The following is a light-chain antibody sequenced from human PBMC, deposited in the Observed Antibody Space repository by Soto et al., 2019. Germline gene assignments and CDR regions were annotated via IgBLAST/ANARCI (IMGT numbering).Light chain of an antibody. CDR2: EVS. Sequence: EIVLTQSPATLSLSPGVRATLSCRASQTVSSSLAWYQQKPGQAPRLLIYEVSNRATGIPARFSGSGSGTDFTLTISSLQPEDSASYYCQQSYSSLYTFGQGTKLEIK. CDR1: QTVSSS. CDR3: QQSYSSLYT. V-gene: IGKV3-11*01. J-gene: IGKJ2*01.